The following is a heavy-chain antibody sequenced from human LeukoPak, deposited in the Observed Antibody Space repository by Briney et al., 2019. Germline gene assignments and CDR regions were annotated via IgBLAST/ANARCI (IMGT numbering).Heavy chain of an antibody. Sequence: GGSLRLSCVAYGFNFRDYSMNWVRQAPGKGLDWVPGISGTSSFMYYGDSVKGRFTVSRDNAKNSLYLQMESLRVEDTAVYYCARDLHYYGSGPWGQGTLVTVSS. CDR3: ARDLHYYGSGP. J-gene: IGHJ5*02. CDR1: GFNFRDYS. D-gene: IGHD3-10*01. CDR2: ISGTSSFM. V-gene: IGHV3-21*01.